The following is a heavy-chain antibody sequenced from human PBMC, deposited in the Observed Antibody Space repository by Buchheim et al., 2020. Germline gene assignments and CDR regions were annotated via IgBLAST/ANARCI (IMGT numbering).Heavy chain of an antibody. Sequence: QVLLQESGPGLVQPSGTLSLTCTVSGGSVSNEVWWWSWVRQPPGKGLEWIGEMDHGGTTHYNPSLTGRVTMSMDKSKNQLSLKLNSVTAADTAMYFCARNGDCRGGFRCILGYFDPWGQGTL. CDR1: GGSVSNEVW. CDR2: MDHGGTT. D-gene: IGHD2-15*01. V-gene: IGHV4-4*02. J-gene: IGHJ5*02. CDR3: ARNGDCRGGFRCILGYFDP.